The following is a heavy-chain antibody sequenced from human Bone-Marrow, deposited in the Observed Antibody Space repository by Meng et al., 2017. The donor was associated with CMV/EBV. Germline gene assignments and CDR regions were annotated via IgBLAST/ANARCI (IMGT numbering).Heavy chain of an antibody. J-gene: IGHJ6*02. CDR3: TRERAEDGYNPWGYYYGMAV. Sequence: GESLKISCAGSGFIFSSYDMSWVRQAPGKGLEWVAVISYDGSNKYYADSVKGRFTISRDNSKNTLYLQMDSLRVEDSGVYYCTRERAEDGYNPWGYYYGMAVWGQGTTVTVSS. CDR2: ISYDGSNK. CDR1: GFIFSSYD. D-gene: IGHD5-24*01. V-gene: IGHV3-30-3*01.